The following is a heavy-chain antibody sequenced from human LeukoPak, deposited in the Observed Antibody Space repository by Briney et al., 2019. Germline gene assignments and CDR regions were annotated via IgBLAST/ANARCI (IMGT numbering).Heavy chain of an antibody. CDR2: INHSGST. J-gene: IGHJ3*02. V-gene: IGHV4-34*01. CDR3: ARAPIYYGSGSYKKGVAFDI. Sequence: SETLSLTCAVDGGSFSGYYWSWIRQPPGKGLEWIGEINHSGSTNYNPSLKSRVTISVDTSKNQFSLKLSSVTAADTAVYYCARAPIYYGSGSYKKGVAFDIWGQGTMVTVSS. CDR1: GGSFSGYY. D-gene: IGHD3-10*01.